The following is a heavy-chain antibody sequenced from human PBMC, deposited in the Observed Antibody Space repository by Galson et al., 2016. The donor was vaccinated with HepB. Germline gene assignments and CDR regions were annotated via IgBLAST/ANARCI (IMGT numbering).Heavy chain of an antibody. CDR1: GGPFSSYG. Sequence: SVKVSCKASGGPFSSYGVSWVRQAPGQGLEWMGGIIPILGRTNYAQNFQGRVTITADNSTSTAHMELSSLGSEDTAVYYCARVWAYCGGDCQSSGFSPWGQGTLVTVSS. D-gene: IGHD2-21*02. V-gene: IGHV1-69*10. CDR3: ARVWAYCGGDCQSSGFSP. CDR2: IIPILGRT. J-gene: IGHJ5*02.